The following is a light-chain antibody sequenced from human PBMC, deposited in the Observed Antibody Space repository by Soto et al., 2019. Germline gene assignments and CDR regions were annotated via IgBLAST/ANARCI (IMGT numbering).Light chain of an antibody. CDR2: AAS. J-gene: IGKJ1*01. Sequence: DIKMTQSPSTLSASVGDRVTITCRASQSISSWLAWYQQKPGKAPKLLIYAASSSQSGVPSRFSGSGSGTDFTLTISSLQPEDFATYYCQQSYSTPRTFGQGTMVDIK. V-gene: IGKV1-39*01. CDR1: QSISSW. CDR3: QQSYSTPRT.